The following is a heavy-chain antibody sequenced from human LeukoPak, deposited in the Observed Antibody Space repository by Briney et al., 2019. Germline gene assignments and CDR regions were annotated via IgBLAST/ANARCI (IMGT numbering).Heavy chain of an antibody. CDR3: ARDSVIAGWYFDL. Sequence: PGGSLRLSCAASGFTFNTYAMSWVRQAPGKGLEWVSAMSGSGGRTYYADSVKGRFTISRDNSKNTLYLQMNSLRAEDTAVYYCARDSVIAGWYFDLWGRGTLVTVSS. V-gene: IGHV3-23*01. CDR1: GFTFNTYA. CDR2: MSGSGGRT. D-gene: IGHD6-13*01. J-gene: IGHJ2*01.